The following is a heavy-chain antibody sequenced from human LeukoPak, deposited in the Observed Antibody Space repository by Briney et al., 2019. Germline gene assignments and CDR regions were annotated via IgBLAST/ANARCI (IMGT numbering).Heavy chain of an antibody. CDR1: GGSISSYY. CDR2: IYYSGST. J-gene: IGHJ4*02. CDR3: ARRYCSSTSCYAFDY. D-gene: IGHD2-2*01. V-gene: IGHV4-59*01. Sequence: SETLSLTCTVSGGSISSYYWSWIRQPPGKGLEWIGYIYYSGSTNYNPSLKSRVTISVDTSKNQFSLKLSSVTAADTAVYYCARRYCSSTSCYAFDYWGQGTLVTVSS.